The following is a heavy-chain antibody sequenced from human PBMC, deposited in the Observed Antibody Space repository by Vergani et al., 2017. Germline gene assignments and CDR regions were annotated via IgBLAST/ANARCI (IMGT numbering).Heavy chain of an antibody. V-gene: IGHV4-31*03. J-gene: IGHJ6*03. D-gene: IGHD2-21*01. CDR1: GGSISSGDYY. CDR2: IYYSGST. CDR3: ARSDYCGGDCYSSDYYMDV. Sequence: QVQLQESGPGLVKPSQTLSLTCTVSGGSISSGDYYWSWIRQHPGKGLEWIGYIYYSGSTYYNPSLKSRVTISVDTSKNQFSLKLSSVTAADTAVYYCARSDYCGGDCYSSDYYMDVWGKGTTVTVSS.